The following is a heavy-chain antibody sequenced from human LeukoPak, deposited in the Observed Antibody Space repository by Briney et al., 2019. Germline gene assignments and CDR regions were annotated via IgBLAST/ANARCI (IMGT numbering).Heavy chain of an antibody. CDR3: AKGLICSSTSCSSGRYFDL. CDR2: IGGSSGST. V-gene: IGHV3-23*01. Sequence: GGSLRLSCAASGLTFSSYAMSWVRQAPGKGLEWVSAIGGSSGSTYYADSVKGRFTISRDNSKNTLYLQMNSLRAEDTAVYYCAKGLICSSTSCSSGRYFDLWGRGTLVTVSS. CDR1: GLTFSSYA. D-gene: IGHD2-2*01. J-gene: IGHJ2*01.